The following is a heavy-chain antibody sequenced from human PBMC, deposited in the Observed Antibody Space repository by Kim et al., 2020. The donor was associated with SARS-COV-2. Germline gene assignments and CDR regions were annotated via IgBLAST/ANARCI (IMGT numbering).Heavy chain of an antibody. J-gene: IGHJ4*02. CDR2: ST. CDR3: VSSYSNFPGH. V-gene: IGHV4-31*02. Sequence: STYYNPSLKRRVTLSVDTSKNQFSLKLSSVTAADTAVYYCVSSYSNFPGHCGQGTLVTVSS. D-gene: IGHD4-4*01.